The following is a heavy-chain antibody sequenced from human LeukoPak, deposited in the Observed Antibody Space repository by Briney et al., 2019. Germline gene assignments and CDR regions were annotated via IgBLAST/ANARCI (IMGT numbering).Heavy chain of an antibody. V-gene: IGHV4-39*01. D-gene: IGHD6-13*01. Sequence: PSETLSLTCTVSGGSISSSSYSWGWIRQPPGKGLEWIGSIYYSGSTYDKSSLKSRVTISVDTSKNQFSLNLSSVTAADTAVYYCARHHSSSFYFDYWGQGTLVTVSS. J-gene: IGHJ4*02. CDR1: GGSISSSSYS. CDR3: ARHHSSSFYFDY. CDR2: IYYSGST.